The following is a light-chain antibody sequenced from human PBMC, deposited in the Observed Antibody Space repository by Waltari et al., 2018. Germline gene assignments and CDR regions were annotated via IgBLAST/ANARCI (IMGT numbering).Light chain of an antibody. J-gene: IGKJ1*01. CDR2: KAS. CDR3: QQYKSYSRT. Sequence: DIQMTQSPSTLSASVGDRVTITCRASQSISSWLAWYQQKPGKAPKILISKASSLESGVPSRFSGSGSGTEFTLTITSLQPDDFASYYCQQYKSYSRTFGQGTKVEIK. V-gene: IGKV1-5*03. CDR1: QSISSW.